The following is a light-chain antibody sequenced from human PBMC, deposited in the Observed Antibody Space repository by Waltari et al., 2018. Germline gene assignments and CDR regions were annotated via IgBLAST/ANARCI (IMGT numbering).Light chain of an antibody. V-gene: IGLV3-1*01. J-gene: IGLJ2*01. CDR2: QDY. CDR3: QAWDSSNVV. CDR1: RVGSKY. Sequence: SYDLSQPPSVSVSPGQTASITCSGERVGSKYVCWYQQKSRQSPVLVMYQDYKRPSGIPERCSGSNSRNIATLTITGTQPMDEADYYCQAWDSSNVVFGGGTKLTVL.